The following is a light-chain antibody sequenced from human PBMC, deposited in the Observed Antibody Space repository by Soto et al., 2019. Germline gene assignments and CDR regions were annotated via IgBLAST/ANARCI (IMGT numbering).Light chain of an antibody. Sequence: DIQMTQSPSSLSASVGDRVTVTCRASQGIRYALGWYQQKPGTAPKRLIYGASILQNGVPSRFGGSGSGTEFTLTISSXXPXXXXXXXXLXXXSPPLTFGQGTKVEI. V-gene: IGKV1-17*01. CDR3: LXXXSPPLT. J-gene: IGKJ1*01. CDR1: QGIRYA. CDR2: GAS.